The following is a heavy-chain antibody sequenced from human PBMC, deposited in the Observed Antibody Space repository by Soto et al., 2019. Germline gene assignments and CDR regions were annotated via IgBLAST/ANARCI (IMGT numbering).Heavy chain of an antibody. Sequence: PGESLKISCEASGYRFITYWIDWVRQVPGKGLEWLGIIYSDDSDMRHSPSFQGQVTVSADKSTSAAFLQWSSLKASDTAMHYCATTHMDVWGQGTTVTVSS. CDR1: GYRFITYW. CDR2: IYSDDSDM. J-gene: IGHJ6*02. V-gene: IGHV5-51*01. CDR3: ATTHMDV.